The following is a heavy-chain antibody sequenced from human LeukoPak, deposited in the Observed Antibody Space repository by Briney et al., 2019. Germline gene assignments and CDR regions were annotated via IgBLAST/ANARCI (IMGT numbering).Heavy chain of an antibody. CDR1: GFSVNGNF. CDR2: IYSGANTYYGTT. V-gene: IGHV3-53*05. CDR3: ASSYYFESSGYHRPPEY. D-gene: IGHD3-22*01. Sequence: TGGSLRLSCAASGFSVNGNFMTWVRQAPGKGLEWVSVIYSGANTYYGTTYYADSVKGRFSGSRDSSENTVFLQMNGLRADDSAVYYCASSYYFESSGYHRPPEYWGQGTLVTVSS. J-gene: IGHJ4*02.